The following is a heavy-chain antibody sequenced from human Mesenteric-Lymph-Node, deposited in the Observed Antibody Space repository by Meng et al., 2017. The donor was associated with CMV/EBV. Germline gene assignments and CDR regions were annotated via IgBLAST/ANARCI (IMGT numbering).Heavy chain of an antibody. CDR3: ARYCSSTSCYDYYYNMDA. CDR2: ISGSSDHI. CDR1: GFTFIRYS. D-gene: IGHD2-2*01. V-gene: IGHV3-21*01. J-gene: IGHJ6*02. Sequence: GESLKISCEVSGFTFIRYSMNWVRQAPGKELEWVSSISGSSDHIYYADSVRGRFTISRDNAKNSLYLQMNSLRAEDTAVYYCARYCSSTSCYDYYYNMDAWGQGTTVTVS.